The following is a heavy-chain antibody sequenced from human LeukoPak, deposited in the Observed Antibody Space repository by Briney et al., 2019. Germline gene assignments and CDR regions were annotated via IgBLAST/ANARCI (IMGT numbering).Heavy chain of an antibody. CDR2: IYYSGST. D-gene: IGHD3-16*01. CDR1: GGSISSFH. J-gene: IGHJ3*02. Sequence: SETPSPTRTVSGGSISSFHLSWVRQPPREGLEWIGYIYYSGSTNYNPSLKSRVTISVDTSKNQFSLKLSSVTAADTAVYYCARHWGYAFDIWGQGTMVTVSS. CDR3: ARHWGYAFDI. V-gene: IGHV4-59*08.